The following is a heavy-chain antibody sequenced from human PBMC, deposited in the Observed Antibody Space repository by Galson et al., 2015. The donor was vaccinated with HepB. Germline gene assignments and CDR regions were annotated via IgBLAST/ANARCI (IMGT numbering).Heavy chain of an antibody. CDR1: GYTFTSYA. CDR3: ARGGGQWLGTFDY. D-gene: IGHD6-19*01. V-gene: IGHV1-3*01. J-gene: IGHJ4*02. Sequence: SVKVSCKASGYTFTSYAMHWVRQAPGQRLEWMGWINAGNGNTKYSQKFQGRVTITRDTSASTAYMELSSLRSEDTAVYYCARGGGQWLGTFDYWGQGTLVTVSS. CDR2: INAGNGNT.